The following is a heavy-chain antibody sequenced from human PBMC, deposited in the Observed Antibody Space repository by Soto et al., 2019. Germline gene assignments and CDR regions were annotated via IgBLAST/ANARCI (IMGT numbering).Heavy chain of an antibody. CDR3: AKAPRWSGYPYYYYGMDV. CDR2: MSYDGRNK. J-gene: IGHJ6*02. D-gene: IGHD3-3*01. Sequence: QVQLVESGGGVVQPGRSLRLSCVASGFTFSDYGMHWVRQAPGKGLEWVAVMSYDGRNKHYVDSVKGRFTISRDNSKNTLYRQMNSLRAEDTAVYDCAKAPRWSGYPYYYYGMDVWGQGTTVTVSS. CDR1: GFTFSDYG. V-gene: IGHV3-30*18.